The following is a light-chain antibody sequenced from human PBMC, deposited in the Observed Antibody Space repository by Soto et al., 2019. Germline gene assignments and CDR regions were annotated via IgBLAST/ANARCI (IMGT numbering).Light chain of an antibody. V-gene: IGKV3-20*01. Sequence: DMVLTQSPGTMSLSPEERATLSCRASQSVSNSYLAWYQQKPGQAPRLLIYGASSRATGLPDRFSGSGSGTDFTLTISRLEPEDFAVYYFQQYGSSQWTFGQGTKVEIK. CDR3: QQYGSSQWT. CDR1: QSVSNSY. CDR2: GAS. J-gene: IGKJ1*01.